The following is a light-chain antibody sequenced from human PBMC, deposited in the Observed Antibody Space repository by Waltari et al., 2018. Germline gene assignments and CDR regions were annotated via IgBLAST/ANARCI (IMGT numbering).Light chain of an antibody. J-gene: IGKJ2*01. CDR2: WAS. CDR1: QSVLYTSNNKNY. V-gene: IGKV4-1*01. CDR3: QQYYGSPPYT. Sequence: DIVMTQSPDSLAVSLGERATINCKSSQSVLYTSNNKNYLAWYQQKTGQPPKLLIYWASTRESGVPDRFSGSGSGTDFTLTISSLQVEDVAVYYCQQYYGSPPYTFGQGTKLEIK.